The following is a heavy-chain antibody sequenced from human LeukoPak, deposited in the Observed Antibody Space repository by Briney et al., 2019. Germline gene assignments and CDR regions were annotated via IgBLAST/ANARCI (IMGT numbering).Heavy chain of an antibody. J-gene: IGHJ4*02. CDR2: IDIDGSST. D-gene: IGHD3-3*02. V-gene: IGHV3-74*01. CDR3: ARLLASGPDF. CDR1: GFTFSSYW. Sequence: GGSLRLSCAASGFTFSSYWMHWVRQAPGKGLVWVSRIDIDGSSTRYADSVKGRFTISRDNAKNTLYLQMNSLRAEDTAMYYCARLLASGPDFWGQGTLVTVSS.